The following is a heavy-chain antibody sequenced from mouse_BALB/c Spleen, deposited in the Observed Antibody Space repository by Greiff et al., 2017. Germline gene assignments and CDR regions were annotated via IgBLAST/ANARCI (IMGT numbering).Heavy chain of an antibody. CDR1: GFTFSSFG. D-gene: IGHD1-1*01. CDR3: ARWGYYGYWYFDV. Sequence: VMLVESGGGLVQPGGSRKLSCAASGFTFSSFGMHWVRQAPEKGLEWVAYISSGSSTIYYADTVKGRFTISRDNPKNTLFLQMTSLRSEDTAMYYCARWGYYGYWYFDVWGAGTTVTVSS. V-gene: IGHV5-17*02. CDR2: ISSGSSTI. J-gene: IGHJ1*01.